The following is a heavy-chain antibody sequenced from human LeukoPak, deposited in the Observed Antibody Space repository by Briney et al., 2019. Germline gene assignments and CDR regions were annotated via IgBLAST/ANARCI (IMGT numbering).Heavy chain of an antibody. Sequence: GSLSLNCTVSDDFTSKFYWSWIRQPPGKGLEWIGHLFLSGATNYSPSLKSRLTMSVDTSKMHFSLRLTSVTAADTAVYFCARIDPLGFFDSWGQGMLVTVSS. CDR1: DDFTSKFY. CDR2: LFLSGAT. CDR3: ARIDPLGFFDS. J-gene: IGHJ4*02. V-gene: IGHV4-59*01.